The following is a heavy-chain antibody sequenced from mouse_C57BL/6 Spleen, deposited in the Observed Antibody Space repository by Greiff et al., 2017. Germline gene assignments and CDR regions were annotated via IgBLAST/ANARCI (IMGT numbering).Heavy chain of an antibody. CDR3: ASQPLILRYTWFAY. CDR2: IYPGDGDT. J-gene: IGHJ3*01. Sequence: QVQLQQSGPELVKPGASVKISCKASGYAFSSSWMNWVKQRPGKGLEWIGRIYPGDGDTNYNGKFKGKATLTADKSSSTTYMQHSSLTSADSAVYFCASQPLILRYTWFAYWGQGTLVTVSA. D-gene: IGHD1-1*01. CDR1: GYAFSSSW. V-gene: IGHV1-82*01.